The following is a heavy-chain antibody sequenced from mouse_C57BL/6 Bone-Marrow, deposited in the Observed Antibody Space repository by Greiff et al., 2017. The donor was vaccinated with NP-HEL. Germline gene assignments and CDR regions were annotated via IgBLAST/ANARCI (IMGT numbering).Heavy chain of an antibody. Sequence: EVMLVESGGGLVQSGRSLRLSCATSGFTFSDLYMEWVRQAPGKGLEWIAASRNKANDYTTEYSASVKGRFIVSRDTSQSILYLQMNALRAEDTAIYYCARDNWDWYFDVWGTGTTVTVSS. CDR1: GFTFSDLY. D-gene: IGHD4-1*01. CDR2: SRNKANDYTT. J-gene: IGHJ1*03. V-gene: IGHV7-1*01. CDR3: ARDNWDWYFDV.